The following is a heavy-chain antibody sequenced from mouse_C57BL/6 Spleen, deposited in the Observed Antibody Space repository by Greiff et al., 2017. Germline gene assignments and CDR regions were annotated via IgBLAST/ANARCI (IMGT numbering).Heavy chain of an antibody. CDR1: GYSITRCYD. CDR2: ISDSGST. Sequence: EVQLQESGPGLVKPSQSLSLTCTASGYSITRCYDCHWIRHSPGNKVEWMGYISDSGSTNYNPNLKNRITITHDTSKNHFFLKLNSVTTEDTATYYCGREGDYWYFGGWGTRTTVTVAS. J-gene: IGHJ1*03. V-gene: IGHV3-1*01. CDR3: GREGDYWYFGG.